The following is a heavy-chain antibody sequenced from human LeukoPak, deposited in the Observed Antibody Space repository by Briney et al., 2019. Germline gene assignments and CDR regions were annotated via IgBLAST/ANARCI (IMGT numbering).Heavy chain of an antibody. J-gene: IGHJ4*02. D-gene: IGHD5-18*01. CDR3: ARHAYSYGPFDY. V-gene: IGHV4-59*08. CDR1: GDSISNYF. CDR2: IYYTGST. Sequence: SETLSLTCSVSGDSISNYFWSWIRQTPGRGPEWIGYIYYTGSTDYNPSLKSRATISRDTSKNQFSLKLSSVTAPDTAVYYCARHAYSYGPFDYWGQGTRVTVSS.